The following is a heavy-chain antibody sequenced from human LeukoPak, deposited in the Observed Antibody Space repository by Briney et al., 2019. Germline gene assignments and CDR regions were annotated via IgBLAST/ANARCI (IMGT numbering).Heavy chain of an antibody. CDR2: IYHSGST. Sequence: SQTLSLTCTVSGGSISSGGYYWSWIRQPPGKGLEWIGYIYHSGSTYYNPSLKSRVTISVDRSKNQFSLKLSSVTAADTAVYYCASLFRVGATPGGVATRPQDKDWGQGTLVTVSS. J-gene: IGHJ4*02. CDR3: ASLFRVGATPGGVATRPQDKD. V-gene: IGHV4-30-2*01. D-gene: IGHD1-26*01. CDR1: GGSISSGGYY.